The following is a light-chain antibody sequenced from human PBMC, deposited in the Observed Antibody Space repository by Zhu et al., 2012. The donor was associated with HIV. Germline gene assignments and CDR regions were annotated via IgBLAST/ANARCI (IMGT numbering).Light chain of an antibody. J-gene: IGKJ1*01. CDR3: QQYDSSPWT. CDR1: QGVSSSH. V-gene: IGKV3-20*01. Sequence: IVLTQSPGTLSVSPGERATLSCRASQGVSSSHLAWYQQKPGQGPRLLIYGRSSRATDIPDRFSGSGSGTDFTLTISRLEPEDFALYHCQQYDSSPWTFGQGTKVEIK. CDR2: GRS.